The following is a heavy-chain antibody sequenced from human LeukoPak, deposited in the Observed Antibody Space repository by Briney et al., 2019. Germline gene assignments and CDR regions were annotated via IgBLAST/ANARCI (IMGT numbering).Heavy chain of an antibody. CDR1: GFTVSSNY. CDR3: ASIRGLNYFDY. D-gene: IGHD3-16*01. Sequence: GGSLRLSCAASGFTVSSNYMSWVRRAPGKGLEWVSIIYSGGSTYYADSVKGRFTISRDDTKNTLYLQMNSLRAEDTAVYYCASIRGLNYFDYWGQGTLVTVSS. J-gene: IGHJ4*02. CDR2: IYSGGST. V-gene: IGHV3-53*01.